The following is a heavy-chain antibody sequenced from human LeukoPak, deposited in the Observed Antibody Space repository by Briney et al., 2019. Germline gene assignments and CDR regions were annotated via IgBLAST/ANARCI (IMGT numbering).Heavy chain of an antibody. CDR1: GGSISSGDYY. J-gene: IGHJ6*02. Sequence: SQTLSLTCTVSGGSISSGDYYWSWIRQPPGKGLEWIGYIYYSGSTYYNPSLKSRVTISIDTSKNQFSLKLSSVTAADTAVYYCARESGSYYYYGMDVWGQGTTVTVSS. CDR3: ARESGSYYYYGMDV. D-gene: IGHD1-26*01. V-gene: IGHV4-30-4*01. CDR2: IYYSGST.